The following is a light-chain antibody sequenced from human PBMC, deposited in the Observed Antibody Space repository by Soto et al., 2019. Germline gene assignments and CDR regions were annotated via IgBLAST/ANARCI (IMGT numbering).Light chain of an antibody. CDR2: DVT. Sequence: QSVLTQPRSVPGSPGQSVTISCTGTSSDVGRYNYVSWYQHHPGKAPKLVIYDVTKRPSGVTDRFSGSKSGNTASLTISGLQAEDEADYYCCSYAGSPSVFGTGTKVTVL. CDR3: CSYAGSPSV. J-gene: IGLJ1*01. CDR1: SSDVGRYNY. V-gene: IGLV2-11*01.